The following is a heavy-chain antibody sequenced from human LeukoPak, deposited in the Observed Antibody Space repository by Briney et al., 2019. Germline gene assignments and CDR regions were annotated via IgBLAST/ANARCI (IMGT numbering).Heavy chain of an antibody. CDR2: ISGSGGSI. V-gene: IGHV3-23*01. D-gene: IGHD2-2*01. Sequence: GGYLRLSCAASGFAFSSHAMSWVRQAPGKGLEWVSGISGSGGSIYYADSVKGRFTISRENSKNTMYLRMNSLRAEDTAVYYCVKDQNVVVPAAPDAFDIWGQGTMVTVSS. J-gene: IGHJ3*02. CDR1: GFAFSSHA. CDR3: VKDQNVVVPAAPDAFDI.